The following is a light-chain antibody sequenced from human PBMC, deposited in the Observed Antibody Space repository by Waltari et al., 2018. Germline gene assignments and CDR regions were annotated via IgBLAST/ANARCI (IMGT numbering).Light chain of an antibody. Sequence: AVQLTQSPSSLSVSVGDRVSITCRASQDISNALAWYQQKAGKPPKLLIYDASTLESGVPSKFSGSGSGTYFTLTISSLQPEDFATYYCQHFNSYPPWTFGQGTNLEI. J-gene: IGKJ2*01. V-gene: IGKV1-13*02. CDR1: QDISNA. CDR3: QHFNSYPPWT. CDR2: DAS.